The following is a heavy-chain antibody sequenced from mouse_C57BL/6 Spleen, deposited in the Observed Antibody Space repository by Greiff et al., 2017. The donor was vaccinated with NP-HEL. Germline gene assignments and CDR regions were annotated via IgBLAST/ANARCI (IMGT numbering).Heavy chain of an antibody. J-gene: IGHJ3*01. CDR1: GYAFSSSW. CDR3: ARDYSNEFAY. V-gene: IGHV1-82*01. D-gene: IGHD2-5*01. CDR2: IYPGDGDT. Sequence: QVQLQQSGPELVKPGASVKISCKASGYAFSSSWMNWVKQRPGQGLEWIGRIYPGDGDTNYNGKFKGKATLTADKSSSTAYMQLSSLTSEDSAVYFCARDYSNEFAYWGQGTLVTVSA.